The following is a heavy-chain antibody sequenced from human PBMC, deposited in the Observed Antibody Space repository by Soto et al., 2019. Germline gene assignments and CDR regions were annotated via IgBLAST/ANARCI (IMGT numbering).Heavy chain of an antibody. V-gene: IGHV1-18*01. D-gene: IGHD2-2*01. CDR1: GYTFNSKG. J-gene: IGHJ5*02. Sequence: QVQLVQSGAEVEEPGASVKVSCKASGYTFNSKGITWVRQAPGQGLEWMGWISTYNGNTNYAQKLQGRVIMTTDTSQNTVYMEMRRLRADDTAVYYCARGVVVPAATGTSWFDPWGQGTLVSVSS. CDR3: ARGVVVPAATGTSWFDP. CDR2: ISTYNGNT.